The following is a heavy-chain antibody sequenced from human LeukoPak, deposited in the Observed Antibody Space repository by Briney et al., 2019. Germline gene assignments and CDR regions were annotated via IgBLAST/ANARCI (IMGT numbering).Heavy chain of an antibody. CDR2: IYYSGST. J-gene: IGHJ4*02. D-gene: IGHD6-13*01. V-gene: IGHV4-30-4*01. Sequence: PSQTLSLTCTVSGGSISSGDYYWSWIRQPPGKGLEWIGYIYYSGSTYYNPSLKSRVTISVDTSKNQFSLKLSSVTAADTAVYYCARRSWYAPRFDYWGQGTLVTVSS. CDR3: ARRSWYAPRFDY. CDR1: GGSISSGDYY.